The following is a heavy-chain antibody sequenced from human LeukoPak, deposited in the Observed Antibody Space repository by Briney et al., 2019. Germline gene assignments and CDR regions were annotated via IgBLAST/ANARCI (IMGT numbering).Heavy chain of an antibody. CDR3: ARGQSSGWYGRSYYYYYMDV. CDR2: INHSGST. CDR1: GGSFSGYY. Sequence: PSETLSLTCAVYGGSFSGYYWSWIRQPPGKGLEWIGEINHSGSTNYNPSLKSRVIISVDTSKNQFSLKLSSVTAADTAVYYCARGQSSGWYGRSYYYYYMDVWGKGTTVTVSS. V-gene: IGHV4-34*01. D-gene: IGHD6-19*01. J-gene: IGHJ6*03.